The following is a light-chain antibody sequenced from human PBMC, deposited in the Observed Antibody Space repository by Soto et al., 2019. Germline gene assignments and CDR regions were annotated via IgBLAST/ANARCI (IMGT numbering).Light chain of an antibody. J-gene: IGKJ1*01. CDR3: QQYQTWPRT. V-gene: IGKV3-15*01. CDR1: QSVSSSY. CDR2: EAS. Sequence: EIVLTQSPGTLSLSPGERATLSCRASQSVSSSYLAWYQQKPGQAPRLLLYEASTRATGVPARFSGSGSRTDFTLTISGLQSEDAAIYYCQQYQTWPRTFGQGTKVDIK.